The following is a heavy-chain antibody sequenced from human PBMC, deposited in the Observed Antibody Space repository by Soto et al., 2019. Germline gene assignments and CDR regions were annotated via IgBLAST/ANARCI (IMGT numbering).Heavy chain of an antibody. D-gene: IGHD3-22*01. Sequence: QLQLQQSGPGLVKPSETLSLTCSVSGGSIGRSTYYWGWIRQPPGKGLEWIGSISYSGSTNYNPSLKSRVTISVDTPKNEFSLKLTSVTAADTALYYCATSYDITGRDAFDIWGQGTMVTVSS. CDR2: ISYSGST. CDR3: ATSYDITGRDAFDI. CDR1: GGSIGRSTYY. J-gene: IGHJ3*02. V-gene: IGHV4-39*01.